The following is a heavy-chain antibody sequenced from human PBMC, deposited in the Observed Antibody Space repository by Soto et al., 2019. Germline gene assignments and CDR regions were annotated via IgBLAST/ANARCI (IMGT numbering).Heavy chain of an antibody. D-gene: IGHD2-2*01. CDR1: GGSISSGGYS. CDR2: MYHSGST. CDR3: ARVPDY. Sequence: QLQLRESGSGLVKPSQTLSLTCAVSGGSISSGGYSWSWIRQPPGKGLEWIGYMYHSGSTYYNPSLKSRVTISIDRSKNQFSLKLSSVTAADTAVYYCARVPDYWGQGILVTFSS. J-gene: IGHJ4*02. V-gene: IGHV4-30-2*01.